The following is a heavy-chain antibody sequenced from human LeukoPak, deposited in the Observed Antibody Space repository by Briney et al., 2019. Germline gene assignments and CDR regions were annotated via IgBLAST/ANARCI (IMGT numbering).Heavy chain of an antibody. V-gene: IGHV5-10-1*01. CDR3: ATTGHYGMDV. CDR1: GYSFTSYW. J-gene: IGHJ6*02. Sequence: GESPKISFKGSGYSFTSYWISWVRQMPGKGLEGMGRINPSDSYIKYSPSFQGHVTISADKSINAAYLQWSSLKASDTAMYYCATTGHYGMDVWGQGTTVTVSS. CDR2: INPSDSYI. D-gene: IGHD3-9*01.